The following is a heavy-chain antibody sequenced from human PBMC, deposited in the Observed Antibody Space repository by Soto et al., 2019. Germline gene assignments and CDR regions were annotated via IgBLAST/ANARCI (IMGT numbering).Heavy chain of an antibody. CDR2: ISYDGSNT. J-gene: IGHJ4*02. Sequence: QVQLVESGGGVVQPGRSLRLSCVASGFTFSSYGMHWVRQAPGKGLAWVAIISYDGSNTYYADSVKGRFTISRDNSKNTLYLQMNSLRAEDTSVDYCAKEGGLSGSYDISSSYYFDYWGQGTLVTVSS. D-gene: IGHD1-26*01. V-gene: IGHV3-30*18. CDR3: AKEGGLSGSYDISSSYYFDY. CDR1: GFTFSSYG.